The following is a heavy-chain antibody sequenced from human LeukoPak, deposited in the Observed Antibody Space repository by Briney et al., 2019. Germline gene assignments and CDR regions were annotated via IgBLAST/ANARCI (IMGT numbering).Heavy chain of an antibody. CDR1: GFTFSVSA. D-gene: IGHD2-15*01. CDR2: IRSKANSYAT. Sequence: GGSLRLSCAASGFTFSVSAMHWVRQASGKGLEWVGRIRSKANSYATAYAASVKGRFTISRDDSKNTAYLQMNSLKTEDTAVYYCTRRGSGPTAQDAFDIWGQGTMVTVSS. CDR3: TRRGSGPTAQDAFDI. J-gene: IGHJ3*02. V-gene: IGHV3-73*01.